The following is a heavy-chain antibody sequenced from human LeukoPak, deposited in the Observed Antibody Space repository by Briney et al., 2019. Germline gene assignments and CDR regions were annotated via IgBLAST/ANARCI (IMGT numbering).Heavy chain of an antibody. J-gene: IGHJ4*02. CDR1: GGTFSSYA. CDR2: IVPIFGIA. CDR3: ARRPGRQYDY. V-gene: IGHV1-69*04. Sequence: GASVKVSCKASGGTFSSYAISWVRQAPGQGLEWMGRIVPIFGIANYAQRFQGRVTITADKSTSTAYMELSSLRPEDTAVYYCARRPGRQYDYWGQGTLVTVSS.